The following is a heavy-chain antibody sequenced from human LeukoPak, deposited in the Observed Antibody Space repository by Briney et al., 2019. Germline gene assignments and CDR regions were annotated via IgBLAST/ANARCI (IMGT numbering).Heavy chain of an antibody. CDR2: TNNDGSKT. J-gene: IGHJ4*02. CDR1: GFTFSTYG. CDR3: FKDSSGIVDLEAATYRFAS. Sequence: PGGSLRLSCAASGFTFSTYGMHWVRQAPGKGLQYVSTTNNDGSKTYYADSVKGRFTISRDNSKHTLSLQMSSLRPEDTALYYCFKDSSGIVDLEAATYRFASWGQGTLVTVSS. D-gene: IGHD2-15*01. V-gene: IGHV3-64D*09.